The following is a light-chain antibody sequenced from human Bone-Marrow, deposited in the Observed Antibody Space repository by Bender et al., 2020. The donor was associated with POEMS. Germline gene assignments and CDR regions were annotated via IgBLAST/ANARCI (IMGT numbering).Light chain of an antibody. J-gene: IGLJ2*01. V-gene: IGLV1-44*01. CDR1: SSNIGAHA. Sequence: QSALTQPPSASGTPGQRVTISCSGGSSNIGAHAVNWYQHLPGTAPKLLIYSSHRRPSGVPDRFSGSKSGTSASLAISGLQSEDEGTYYCAVWDYRLSGSAVFGGGTKLTVL. CDR2: SSH. CDR3: AVWDYRLSGSAV.